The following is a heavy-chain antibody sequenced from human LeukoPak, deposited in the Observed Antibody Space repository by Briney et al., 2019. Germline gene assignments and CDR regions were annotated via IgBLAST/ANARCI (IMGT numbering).Heavy chain of an antibody. Sequence: GASVKVSCKASGYTFTSYGISWVRQAPGQGLEWMGWISAYNGNTNYAQKLQGRVTMTTDTSTSTAYMELRSLRSDDTAVYYCAREVVGAYSNNNWFDPWGQGTLVTVSS. J-gene: IGHJ5*02. V-gene: IGHV1-18*01. CDR2: ISAYNGNT. D-gene: IGHD4-11*01. CDR3: AREVVGAYSNNNWFDP. CDR1: GYTFTSYG.